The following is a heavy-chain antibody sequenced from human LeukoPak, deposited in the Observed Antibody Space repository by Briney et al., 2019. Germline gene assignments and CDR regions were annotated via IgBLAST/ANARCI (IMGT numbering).Heavy chain of an antibody. J-gene: IGHJ4*02. CDR3: AREYYDSSGEFGY. CDR1: GGSISSGGYY. Sequence: SETLSLTCTVSGGSISSGGYYWSWIRQPPGKGLEWIGYIYYSGSTYYNPSLKGRVTISVDTSKNQFSLKLSSVTAADTAVYYCAREYYDSSGEFGYWGQGTLVTVSS. CDR2: IYYSGST. D-gene: IGHD3-22*01. V-gene: IGHV4-31*03.